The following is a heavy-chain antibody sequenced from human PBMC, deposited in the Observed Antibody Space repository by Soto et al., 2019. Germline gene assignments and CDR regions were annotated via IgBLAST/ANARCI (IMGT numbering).Heavy chain of an antibody. CDR3: ARDVRQWLVPRLSYYYYGMDV. V-gene: IGHV1-69*13. CDR1: GGTFSSYA. Sequence: SVKVSCKASGGTFSSYAISWVRQAPGQGLEWMGGIIPIFGTANYAQKFQGRVTITADESTSTAYMELSSLRSEDTAVYYCARDVRQWLVPRLSYYYYGMDVWGQGTTVTVSS. J-gene: IGHJ6*02. CDR2: IIPIFGTA. D-gene: IGHD6-19*01.